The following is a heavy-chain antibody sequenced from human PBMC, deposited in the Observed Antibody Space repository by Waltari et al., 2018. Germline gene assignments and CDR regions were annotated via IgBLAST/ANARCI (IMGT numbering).Heavy chain of an antibody. CDR2: INHSGST. CDR1: GGSFSGYS. Sequence: QVQLQQWGAGLLKPSETLSLTCAVYGGSFSGYSWSWMPQPPGKGLEWIGEINHSGSTNYNPSLKSRVTISVDTSKNQFSLKLSSVTAADTAVYYCARTTVVVPAAWVYWGQGTLVTVSS. J-gene: IGHJ4*02. CDR3: ARTTVVVPAAWVY. D-gene: IGHD2-2*01. V-gene: IGHV4-34*01.